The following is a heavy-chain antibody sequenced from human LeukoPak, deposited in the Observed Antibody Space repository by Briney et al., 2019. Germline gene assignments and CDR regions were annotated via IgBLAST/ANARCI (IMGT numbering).Heavy chain of an antibody. CDR3: AKDSGDYATYYYYYYMDV. Sequence: GGSLRLSCAASGFTFSSYAMSWVRQAPGKGLEWVSAISGSGGSTYYADSVKGRFTISRDNSKNTLYLQMNSLRAEDTAVYYCAKDSGDYATYYYYYYMDVWGKGTTVTISS. D-gene: IGHD4-17*01. J-gene: IGHJ6*03. CDR2: ISGSGGST. CDR1: GFTFSSYA. V-gene: IGHV3-23*01.